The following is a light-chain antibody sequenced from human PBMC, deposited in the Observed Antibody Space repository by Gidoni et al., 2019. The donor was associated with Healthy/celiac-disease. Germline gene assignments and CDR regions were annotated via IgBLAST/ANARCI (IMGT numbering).Light chain of an antibody. CDR1: TGAVTSGHY. V-gene: IGLV7-46*01. J-gene: IGLJ3*02. CDR3: LLSYSGARQV. Sequence: QTVLTQESSLTVSTGRTVTLTCGSSTGAVTSGHYPYWFQQKPGQAPTTLIYDTSSKHSWTPARCSCSLLGGKAALTLSGAQPEDEAEYYCLLSYSGARQVFGGGTKLTVL. CDR2: DTS.